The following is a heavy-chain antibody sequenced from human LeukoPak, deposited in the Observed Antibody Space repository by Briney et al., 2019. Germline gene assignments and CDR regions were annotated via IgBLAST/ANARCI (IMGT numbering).Heavy chain of an antibody. CDR3: ARDRVVVVPAAINKDAFDI. V-gene: IGHV4-59*01. CDR1: GGSISSYY. D-gene: IGHD2-2*02. J-gene: IGHJ3*02. Sequence: SENLSLTCTVSGGSISSYYWSWIRQPPGQGLEWNGYIYYSGSTNYNPSLKSRVTISVDTSKNQFSLKLSSVTAADTAVYYCARDRVVVVPAAINKDAFDIWGPGTMVTVSS. CDR2: IYYSGST.